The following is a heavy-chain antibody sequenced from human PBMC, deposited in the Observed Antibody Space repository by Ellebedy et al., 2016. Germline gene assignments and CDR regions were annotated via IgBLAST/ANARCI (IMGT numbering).Heavy chain of an antibody. CDR1: GYSISSGYY. D-gene: IGHD6-13*01. Sequence: SETLSLXCTVSGYSISSGYYWVWIRQPPGKGPEWIASIYRSGSTYYNPSLRSRVAMSVDMSNNQFSLRLTSVTAADTAVYYCAREGRPGITTSGTRAFDIWGPGTMVTVSS. CDR3: AREGRPGITTSGTRAFDI. V-gene: IGHV4-38-2*02. J-gene: IGHJ3*02. CDR2: IYRSGST.